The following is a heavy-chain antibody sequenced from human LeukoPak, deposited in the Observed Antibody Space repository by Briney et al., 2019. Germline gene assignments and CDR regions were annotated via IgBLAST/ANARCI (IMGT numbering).Heavy chain of an antibody. D-gene: IGHD3-3*01. CDR3: ARDEIKEDDFWSGYSAYYYYMDV. CDR1: GGSISSGSYY. Sequence: SETLSLTCTVSGGSISSGSYYWSWIRQPAGKGLEWIGRIYTSGSTNYNPSLKSRVTISVDTSKNQFSLKLSSVTAADTAVYYCARDEIKEDDFWSGYSAYYYYMDVWGKGTTVTVCS. CDR2: IYTSGST. J-gene: IGHJ6*03. V-gene: IGHV4-61*02.